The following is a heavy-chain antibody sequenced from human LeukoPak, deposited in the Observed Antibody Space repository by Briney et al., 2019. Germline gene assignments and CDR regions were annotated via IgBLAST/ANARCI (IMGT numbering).Heavy chain of an antibody. Sequence: GGSLRLSCAASGFTFSNYEMNWVRQAPGKGLEWLSYISGNGNTIYYADSVKGRFTISRDNAKNSLYLQMNSLRAEDTAVYYCAKDRHCSSTSCYRGYFDYWGQGTLVTVSS. V-gene: IGHV3-48*03. CDR3: AKDRHCSSTSCYRGYFDY. CDR2: ISGNGNTI. CDR1: GFTFSNYE. J-gene: IGHJ4*02. D-gene: IGHD2-2*01.